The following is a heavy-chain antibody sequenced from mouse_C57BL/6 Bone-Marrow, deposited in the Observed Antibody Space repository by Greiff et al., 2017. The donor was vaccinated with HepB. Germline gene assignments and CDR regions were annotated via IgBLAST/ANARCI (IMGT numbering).Heavy chain of an antibody. Sequence: QVQLQQPGAELVMPGASVKLSCKASGYTFTSYWMHWVKQRPGQGLEWIGEIDPSDSYTNYNQKFKGKSTLTVDQSSSTAYMQLSSLTSEDSAVYYCARSYDGQQFAYWGQGTLVTVSA. J-gene: IGHJ3*01. D-gene: IGHD2-3*01. CDR1: GYTFTSYW. V-gene: IGHV1-69*01. CDR3: ARSYDGQQFAY. CDR2: IDPSDSYT.